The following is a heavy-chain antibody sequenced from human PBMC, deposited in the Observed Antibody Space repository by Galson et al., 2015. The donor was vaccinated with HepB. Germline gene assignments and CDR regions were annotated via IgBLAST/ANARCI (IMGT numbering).Heavy chain of an antibody. D-gene: IGHD3-3*01. V-gene: IGHV3-21*01. CDR1: GFTFRTSG. CDR2: IGYRETYK. CDR3: ARDASEWSRDY. Sequence: LILSFAAYGFTFRTSGMTWVRQAPGKGLEWVAVIGYRETYKHYADSVKGRFAISRDNAKNSVYLQMNSLRVEDTAVYYCARDASEWSRDYWGQGTLVAVSS. J-gene: IGHJ4*02.